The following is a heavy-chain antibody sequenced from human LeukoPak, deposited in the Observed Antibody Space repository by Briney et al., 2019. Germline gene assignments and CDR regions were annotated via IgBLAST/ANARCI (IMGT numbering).Heavy chain of an antibody. CDR1: GDSISSSNYY. D-gene: IGHD6-19*01. CDR3: ARQRSSGSIINP. CDR2: IYYRGST. J-gene: IGHJ5*02. Sequence: PSETLPLTCTVSGDSISSSNYYWGWIRQPPGEGLAWIGSIYYRGSTYYNPSLKSRVIMSVDTSKNQFSLMLSSVTAADTAVYYCARQRSSGSIINPWGQGTLVTVSS. V-gene: IGHV4-39*01.